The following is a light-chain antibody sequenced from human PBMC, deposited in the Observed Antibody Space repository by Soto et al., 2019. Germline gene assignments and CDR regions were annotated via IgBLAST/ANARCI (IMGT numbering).Light chain of an antibody. CDR3: QQYNKWPWT. J-gene: IGKJ1*01. CDR1: QSVSSN. V-gene: IGKV3-15*01. CDR2: GAS. Sequence: EILMTHSPATLAVSPCARAALSFSASQSVSSNLAWYQHKPGQAPRLLIYGASPRATGFPGRFSGSGSGTVFTLTISSLQSEDFGVYYCQQYNKWPWTFGRGTKVDIK.